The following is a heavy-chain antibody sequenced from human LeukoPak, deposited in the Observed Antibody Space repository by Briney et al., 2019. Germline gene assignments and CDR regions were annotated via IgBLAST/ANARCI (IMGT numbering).Heavy chain of an antibody. J-gene: IGHJ3*02. CDR2: IYHSGSP. D-gene: IGHD3-16*01. Sequence: PSETLSLTCAVSGYSISSGYYWGWIRQPPGKGLEWIGSIYHSGSPYYNPSLKSRVTISVDTSKNQFSLKLSSVTAADTAVYYCARLNAFDIWGQGTMVTVSS. CDR3: ARLNAFDI. V-gene: IGHV4-38-2*01. CDR1: GYSISSGYY.